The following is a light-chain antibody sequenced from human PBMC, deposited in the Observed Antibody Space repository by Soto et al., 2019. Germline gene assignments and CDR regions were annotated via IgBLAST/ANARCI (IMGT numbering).Light chain of an antibody. J-gene: IGKJ4*01. CDR3: QQYGSSLGVT. Sequence: IVLTQSPGSLSFSAGEIATLSFRAIQSVSSSYLAWYQQKPGQAPRLLIYGESSRATGIPDRFSGSGSGTDFTLTISRLEPEDFAVYYCQQYGSSLGVTFGGGTKVDIK. CDR2: GES. V-gene: IGKV3-20*01. CDR1: QSVSSSY.